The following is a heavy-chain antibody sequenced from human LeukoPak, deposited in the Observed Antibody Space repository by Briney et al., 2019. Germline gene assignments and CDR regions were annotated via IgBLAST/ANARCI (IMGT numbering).Heavy chain of an antibody. CDR3: ARARQWRYSYGYWEPYYFDY. V-gene: IGHV3-21*01. D-gene: IGHD5-18*01. CDR1: GFTFSSYA. J-gene: IGHJ4*02. CDR2: ISSSSSYI. Sequence: GGSLRLSCAASGFTFSSYAMHWVRQAPGKGLEWVSSISSSSSYIYYADSVKGRFTISRDNAKNSLYLQMNSLRAEDTAVYYCARARQWRYSYGYWEPYYFDYWGQGTLVTVSS.